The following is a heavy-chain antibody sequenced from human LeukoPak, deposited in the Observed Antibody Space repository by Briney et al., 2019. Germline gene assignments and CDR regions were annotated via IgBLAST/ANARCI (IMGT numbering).Heavy chain of an antibody. CDR2: IYYSGST. CDR3: ARLASNYGDYGFDC. D-gene: IGHD4-17*01. V-gene: IGHV4-39*01. CDR1: GGSIGSSSYY. J-gene: IGHJ4*02. Sequence: PSETLSLTCSVSGGSIGSSSYYWGWIRQTPGKGLEWIGSIYYSGSTYYNPSLKSRVTISVDTSKNQFSLKLSSVTAADTAVYYCARLASNYGDYGFDCWGQGTLVTVSS.